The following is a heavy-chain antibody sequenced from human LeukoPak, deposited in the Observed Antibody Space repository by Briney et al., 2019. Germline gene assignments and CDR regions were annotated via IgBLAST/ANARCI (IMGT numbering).Heavy chain of an antibody. CDR3: ARTAGPNYYDYYMDV. CDR2: IYPGDSDT. CDR1: GYGFTNYW. Sequence: GQSLKISCKGSGYGFTNYWIGWVRQMPGKGLEWMGIIYPGDSDTRYSPSFQGQVTISADKSVSTAYLQWSSLKASDIAMYYCARTAGPNYYDYYMDVWGKGTTVTVSS. V-gene: IGHV5-51*01. J-gene: IGHJ6*03.